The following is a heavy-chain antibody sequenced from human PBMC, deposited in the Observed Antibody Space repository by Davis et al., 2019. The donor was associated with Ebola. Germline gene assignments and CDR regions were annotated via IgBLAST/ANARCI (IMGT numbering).Heavy chain of an antibody. V-gene: IGHV5-51*01. Sequence: GESLKISCKGSEYIFTAYWIGWVRQMPGKGLEWMGMIYPGDSDTRYSPSFQGQVTISADKSITTAYLQWSSLKASDSAIYYCAKRGTNYYFDFWGQGTLVTVSS. CDR2: IYPGDSDT. J-gene: IGHJ4*02. CDR1: EYIFTAYW. CDR3: AKRGTNYYFDF.